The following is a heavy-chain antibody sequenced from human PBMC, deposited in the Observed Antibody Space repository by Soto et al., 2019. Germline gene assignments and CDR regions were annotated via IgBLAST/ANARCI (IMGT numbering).Heavy chain of an antibody. Sequence: QLQLQESGPGLVKPSETLSLTCTVSGGSISSNYYYWCWISQPPGKGLEWIGRIYYSGSTYYNPSLKSRVTISVDTSKNQFSLKLSSVTAADTAVYYCASPSGSYLYDFDYWGQGTLVTVSS. D-gene: IGHD1-26*01. J-gene: IGHJ4*02. CDR2: IYYSGST. CDR3: ASPSGSYLYDFDY. V-gene: IGHV4-39*01. CDR1: GGSISSNYYY.